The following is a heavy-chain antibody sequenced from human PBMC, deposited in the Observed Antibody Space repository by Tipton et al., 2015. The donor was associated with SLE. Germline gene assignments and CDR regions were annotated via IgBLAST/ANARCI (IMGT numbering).Heavy chain of an antibody. CDR1: GGSFSGYY. CDR3: ARYSGSYSSFDY. V-gene: IGHV4-34*01. J-gene: IGHJ4*02. Sequence: TLSLTCAVYGGSFSGYYWSWIRQPPGKGLEWIGEINHSGSTNYNPSLKSRVTISVDTSKNQFSLKLSSVTAADTAVYYCARYSGSYSSFDYWGQGTLVTVSS. D-gene: IGHD1-26*01. CDR2: INHSGST.